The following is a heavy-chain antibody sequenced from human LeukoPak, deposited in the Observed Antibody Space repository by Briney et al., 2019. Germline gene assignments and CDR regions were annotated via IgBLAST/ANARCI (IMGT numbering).Heavy chain of an antibody. J-gene: IGHJ4*02. CDR3: TTNNVRTYYDYVWGSPSPLFDY. D-gene: IGHD3-16*01. V-gene: IGHV3-15*01. CDR2: IKSKTDGETT. Sequence: GGSLRLSCAASGFTFSNAWMSWVRQAPGKGLEWVGRIKSKTDGETTDYAAPVKGRFTISRDDSKNTLYLQMNSLKTEDTAVYYCTTNNVRTYYDYVWGSPSPLFDYWGQGTLVTVSS. CDR1: GFTFSNAW.